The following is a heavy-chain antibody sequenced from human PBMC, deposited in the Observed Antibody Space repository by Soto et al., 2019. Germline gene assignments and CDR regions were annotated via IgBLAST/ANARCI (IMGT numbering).Heavy chain of an antibody. CDR3: ARDASYYYGSGSLNYYMDV. Sequence: GGSLRLSCAASGFTVSSNYMSWVRQAPGKGLEWVSIIYSGGSTYYADSVKGRFTISRDNSKNTLYLQMNSLRAEDTAVYYCARDASYYYGSGSLNYYMDVWGKGTTVTVSS. D-gene: IGHD3-10*01. J-gene: IGHJ6*03. CDR2: IYSGGST. V-gene: IGHV3-66*01. CDR1: GFTVSSNY.